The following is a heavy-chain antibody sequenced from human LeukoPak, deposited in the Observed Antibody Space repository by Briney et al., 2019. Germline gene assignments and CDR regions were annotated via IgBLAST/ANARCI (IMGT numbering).Heavy chain of an antibody. CDR1: GFTFSSYA. D-gene: IGHD5-18*01. Sequence: GGSLRLSCAASGFTFSSYAMSCVRQAPGKGLEWVSAISGSGGSTYYADSVKGRFTISRDNSKNTLYLQMNSLRAEDTALYYCAKAPYTAMVTFDDWGQRTLVTVSS. CDR3: AKAPYTAMVTFDD. V-gene: IGHV3-23*01. CDR2: ISGSGGST. J-gene: IGHJ4*02.